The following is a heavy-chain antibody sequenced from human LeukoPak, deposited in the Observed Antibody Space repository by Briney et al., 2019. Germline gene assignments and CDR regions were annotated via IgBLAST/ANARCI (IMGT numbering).Heavy chain of an antibody. D-gene: IGHD5-18*01. CDR1: GFSFGSFA. Sequence: GGSLRLSCAASGFSFGSFAMSWIRQAPGKGLEWVSYTSSSGSTIYYADSVKGRFTISRDNAKNSLYLQMNSLRAEDTAVYYCARAPYETAMVQDYFDYWGQGTLVTVSS. CDR3: ARAPYETAMVQDYFDY. CDR2: TSSSGSTI. J-gene: IGHJ4*02. V-gene: IGHV3-11*01.